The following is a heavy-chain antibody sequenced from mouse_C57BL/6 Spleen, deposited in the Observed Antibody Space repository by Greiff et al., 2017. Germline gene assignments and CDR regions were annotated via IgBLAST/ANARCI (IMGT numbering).Heavy chain of an antibody. CDR2: INPYNGGT. D-gene: IGHD1-1*01. CDR1: GYTFTDYY. V-gene: IGHV1-19*01. CDR3: ARDLLLRDYFDY. J-gene: IGHJ2*01. Sequence: VQLQQSGPVLVKPGASVKMSCKASGYTFTDYYMNWVKQSHGKSLEWIGVINPYNGGTSYNQKFKGKATLTVDKSSSTAYMELNSLTSEDSASYYCARDLLLRDYFDYWGQGTTLTVSS.